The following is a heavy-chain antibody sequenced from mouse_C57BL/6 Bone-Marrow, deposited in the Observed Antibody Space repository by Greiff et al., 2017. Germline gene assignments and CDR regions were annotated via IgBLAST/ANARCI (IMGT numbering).Heavy chain of an antibody. CDR1: GYTFTSYW. Sequence: QVQLQQPGAELVKPGASVKLSCKASGYTFTSYWMQWVKQRPGQGLEWIGEIDPSASYTNYNQKFKGKATLTVDTSSSNAYMQLSSLTSEDSAVYYCARAYYDYDDAMGYWGKGTSVTVSS. CDR3: ARAYYDYDDAMGY. V-gene: IGHV1-50*01. D-gene: IGHD2-4*01. CDR2: IDPSASYT. J-gene: IGHJ4*01.